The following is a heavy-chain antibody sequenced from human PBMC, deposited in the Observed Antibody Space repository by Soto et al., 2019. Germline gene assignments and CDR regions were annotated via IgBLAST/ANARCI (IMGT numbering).Heavy chain of an antibody. J-gene: IGHJ1*01. V-gene: IGHV3-23*01. CDR2: ISGSGGST. CDR1: GFTFSSYA. CDR3: AKGPTYYYDSSGYGRYFQH. D-gene: IGHD3-22*01. Sequence: GGSLRLSCAASGFTFSSYAMSWVRQAPGKGLEWVSAISGSGGSTYYADSVKGRFTISRDNSKNTLYLQMNSLRAEDTAVYYGAKGPTYYYDSSGYGRYFQHWGQGTLVTVSS.